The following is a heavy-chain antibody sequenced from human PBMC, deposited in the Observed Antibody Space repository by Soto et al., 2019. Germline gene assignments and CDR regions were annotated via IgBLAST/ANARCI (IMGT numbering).Heavy chain of an antibody. Sequence: GASVKVSCKASGYTFTSYAMHWVRQAPGQRLEWMGWINAGNGNTKYSQKFQGRVTITRDTSTSTAYMELRSLRSDDTAVYYCARFYGGNSGHDAFDIWGQGTMVTVSS. CDR2: INAGNGNT. D-gene: IGHD4-17*01. V-gene: IGHV1-3*01. CDR1: GYTFTSYA. J-gene: IGHJ3*02. CDR3: ARFYGGNSGHDAFDI.